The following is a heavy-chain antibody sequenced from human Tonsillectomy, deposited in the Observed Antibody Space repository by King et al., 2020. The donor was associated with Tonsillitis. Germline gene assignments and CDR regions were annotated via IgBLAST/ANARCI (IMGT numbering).Heavy chain of an antibody. Sequence: VQLQQWGAGLLKPSETLSLTCAGYGGSFSGYYWSLSRQPPGNGLGWIWEINPCGSTNYNPSLKSRVTKSVDTSKNQLSLKLSSGTAADTAVYYCARGDYYDSSGYSLGYYGMDVWGQGTTVTVSS. CDR2: INPCGST. V-gene: IGHV4-34*01. J-gene: IGHJ6*02. CDR1: GGSFSGYY. D-gene: IGHD3-22*01. CDR3: ARGDYYDSSGYSLGYYGMDV.